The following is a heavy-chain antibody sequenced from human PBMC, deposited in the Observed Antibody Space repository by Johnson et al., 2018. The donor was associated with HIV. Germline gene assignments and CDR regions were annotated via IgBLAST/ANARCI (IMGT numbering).Heavy chain of an antibody. V-gene: IGHV3-30*02. J-gene: IGHJ3*02. D-gene: IGHD6-25*01. CDR2: IWYDGSNK. Sequence: QVQLVESGGGLVQPGGSLRLSCAASGFTFSSYAMSWVRQAPGKGLEWVAVIWYDGSNKYYADSVKGRFTISRDNSKNTLYLQMNSLRAEDTAVYYCAKDEIAAPLAFDIWGQVTMVTVSS. CDR1: GFTFSSYA. CDR3: AKDEIAAPLAFDI.